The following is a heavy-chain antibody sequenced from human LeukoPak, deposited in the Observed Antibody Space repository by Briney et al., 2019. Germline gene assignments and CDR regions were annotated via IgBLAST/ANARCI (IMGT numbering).Heavy chain of an antibody. J-gene: IGHJ4*02. D-gene: IGHD3-10*01. CDR2: ISGSGGST. Sequence: GGSLRLSCAASGFTFSSYAMSWVRQAPGKGLEWVSAISGSGGSTYYADSVKGRFTISRDNSKNTLYLQMNNLRVEDTALYYCARDAMGSGSQNYCGQGTLVIVSS. V-gene: IGHV3-23*01. CDR1: GFTFSSYA. CDR3: ARDAMGSGSQNY.